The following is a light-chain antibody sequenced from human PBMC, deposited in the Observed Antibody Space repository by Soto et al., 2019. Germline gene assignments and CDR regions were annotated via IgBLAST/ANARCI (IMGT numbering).Light chain of an antibody. Sequence: AIRMTQSPSSFSASTGDRVTITCRASQGISSYLAWYQQKPGKAPKLLIYAASTLQSGVPSRFSGSGSGTDFTLTISCLQSEDFATYYCQQLKDYPLTFGGGTKVETK. CDR2: AAS. CDR1: QGISSY. CDR3: QQLKDYPLT. J-gene: IGKJ4*01. V-gene: IGKV1-8*01.